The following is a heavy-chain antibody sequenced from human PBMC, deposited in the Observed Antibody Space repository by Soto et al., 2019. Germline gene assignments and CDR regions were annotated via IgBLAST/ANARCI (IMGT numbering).Heavy chain of an antibody. D-gene: IGHD3-9*01. J-gene: IGHJ6*03. CDR3: ARGPNYDILTGYEHRASYYSYIDV. CDR1: GYTFTGYY. CDR2: INPNSGGT. Sequence: ASVKVSCKASGYTFTGYYMHWVRQAPGQGLEWMGWINPNSGGTNYAQKFQGWVTMTRDTSISTAYMELSRLRSDDTAVYYCARGPNYDILTGYEHRASYYSYIDVWGKGTTVTVSS. V-gene: IGHV1-2*04.